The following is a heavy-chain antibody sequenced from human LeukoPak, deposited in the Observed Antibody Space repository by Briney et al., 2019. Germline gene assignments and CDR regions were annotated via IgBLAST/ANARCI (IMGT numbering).Heavy chain of an antibody. V-gene: IGHV4-39*01. CDR1: GGSISSSSYY. Sequence: SETLSLTCTVSGGSISSSSYYWGWIRQPPGKGLEWIGSIYYSGSTYYNPSLKSRVTISVDTSKNQFSLKLSSVTAADTAVYYCARQDTAAAGNFDYWGQGTLGTVSS. J-gene: IGHJ4*02. CDR2: IYYSGST. D-gene: IGHD6-13*01. CDR3: ARQDTAAAGNFDY.